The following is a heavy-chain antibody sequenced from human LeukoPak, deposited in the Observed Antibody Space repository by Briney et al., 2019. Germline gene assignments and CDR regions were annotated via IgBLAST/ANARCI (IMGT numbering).Heavy chain of an antibody. Sequence: SVKVSCKASGGTFSSYAISWVRQAPGQGLEWMGGIIPILGTANYAQKFQGRVTITTDESTSTAYMELSSLRSEDTAVYYCARGGGDFWSGYFDYWDQGTLVTVSS. V-gene: IGHV1-69*05. CDR3: ARGGGDFWSGYFDY. CDR2: IIPILGTA. J-gene: IGHJ4*02. D-gene: IGHD3-3*01. CDR1: GGTFSSYA.